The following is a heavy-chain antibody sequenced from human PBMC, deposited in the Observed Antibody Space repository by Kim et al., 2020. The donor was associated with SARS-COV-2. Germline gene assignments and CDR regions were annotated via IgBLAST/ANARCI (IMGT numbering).Heavy chain of an antibody. CDR3: AREPSTYFDY. CDR2: RT. Sequence: RTYYADSGKGRFTITRGDYSKTVYLQMNSLRAEDTAVYFCAREPSTYFDYWGQGTLVTVSS. V-gene: IGHV3-66*01. J-gene: IGHJ4*02.